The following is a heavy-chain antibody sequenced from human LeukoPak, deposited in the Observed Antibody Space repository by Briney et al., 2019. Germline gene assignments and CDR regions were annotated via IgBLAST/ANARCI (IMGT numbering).Heavy chain of an antibody. J-gene: IGHJ4*02. D-gene: IGHD6-13*01. CDR1: GGYVSGYY. CDR3: ARGSSSYDY. V-gene: IGHV4-34*01. CDR2: INHSGST. Sequence: PSETLSLTWAVNGGYVSGYYWSWIRKLPGKGLEWIGEINHSGSTNYNPSLKSRVTISVDTSKNQFSLKLSSVTAADTAVYYCARGSSSYDYWGQGTLVTVSS.